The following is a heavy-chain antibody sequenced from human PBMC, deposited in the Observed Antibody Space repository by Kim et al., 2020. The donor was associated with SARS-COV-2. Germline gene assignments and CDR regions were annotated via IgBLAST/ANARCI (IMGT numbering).Heavy chain of an antibody. CDR3: ARLARGSYGPFDY. CDR1: GGSISSSSYY. J-gene: IGHJ4*02. CDR2: IYYSGST. D-gene: IGHD5-18*01. Sequence: SETLSLTCTVSGGSISSSSYYWGWIRQPPGKGLEWIGSIYYSGSTYYNPSLKSRVTISVDTSKNQFSLKLSSVTAADTAVYYCARLARGSYGPFDYWGQGTLVTVSS. V-gene: IGHV4-39*01.